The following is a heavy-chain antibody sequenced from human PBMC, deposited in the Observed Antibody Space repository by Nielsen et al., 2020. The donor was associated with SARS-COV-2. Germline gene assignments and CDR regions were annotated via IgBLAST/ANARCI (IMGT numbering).Heavy chain of an antibody. V-gene: IGHV4-59*11. CDR2: FYYSGST. CDR1: GGSIRSHY. D-gene: IGHD5-18*01. J-gene: IGHJ4*02. Sequence: SETLSLTCTVSGGSIRSHYWSWTRKSPGKALEWIGYFYYSGSTDYNPSLKSRVSISKDTSKNQFSLKLNSVTAADTAVYYCARGGYSYLYFDDWGQGTQVIVSS. CDR3: ARGGYSYLYFDD.